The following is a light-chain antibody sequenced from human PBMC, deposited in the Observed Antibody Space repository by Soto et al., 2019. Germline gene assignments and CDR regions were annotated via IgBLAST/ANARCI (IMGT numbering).Light chain of an antibody. CDR2: VAS. J-gene: IGKJ1*01. CDR1: QAISSH. CDR3: LQQNSYPWT. V-gene: IGKV1-9*01. Sequence: IQLTQSLSSLSASVGDRVTITCRASQAISSHLAWYQQKPGKAPKLLVYVASTLQSGVPSRFSGSGSGTDFSLSISSLQPEDFATYYCLQQNSYPWTFGQGTKVDI.